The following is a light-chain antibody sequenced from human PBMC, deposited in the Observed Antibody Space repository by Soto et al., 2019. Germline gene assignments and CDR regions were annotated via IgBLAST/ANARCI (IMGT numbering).Light chain of an antibody. Sequence: EIVLTQSPGTLSLSPGERASLSCRASQSLTSSYLAWYQQKPGQAPRLLIYGASSRATGIPSRFSGSGSGTDFTLTISRLEPEDFAVYYCHQCYSSRTFGQGTKVEIK. V-gene: IGKV3-20*01. CDR3: HQCYSSRT. J-gene: IGKJ1*01. CDR2: GAS. CDR1: QSLTSSY.